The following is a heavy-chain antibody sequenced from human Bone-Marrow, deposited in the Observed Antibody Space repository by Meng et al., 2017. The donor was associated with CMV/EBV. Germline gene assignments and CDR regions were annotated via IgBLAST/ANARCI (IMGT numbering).Heavy chain of an antibody. D-gene: IGHD2-2*01. V-gene: IGHV3-7*03. J-gene: IGHJ4*02. CDR3: AREGRIVIVPAA. CDR1: GFTLSGYW. Sequence: GAASGFTLSGYWMSWVRQAPGKGLVGVANIKRDGSEKNYLDSVKGRFTISRDNAKNSLYLQMNGLRVEDTAVYYCAREGRIVIVPAAWGQGTLVTVSS. CDR2: IKRDGSEK.